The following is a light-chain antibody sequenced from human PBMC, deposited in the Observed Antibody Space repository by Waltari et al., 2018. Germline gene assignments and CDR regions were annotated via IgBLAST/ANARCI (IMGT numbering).Light chain of an antibody. J-gene: IGLJ1*01. CDR2: EVN. CDR1: SSDVGGYNY. CDR3: SSYSGSNDYV. Sequence: QSALTQPPSASGSPGQSVTISCTGTSSDVGGYNYVSWYKQHPGKAPKLMIYEVNKRPSGVPDRFSGSKSGNTASLTVSGLQAEDEADYYCSSYSGSNDYVFGTGTEVTVL. V-gene: IGLV2-8*01.